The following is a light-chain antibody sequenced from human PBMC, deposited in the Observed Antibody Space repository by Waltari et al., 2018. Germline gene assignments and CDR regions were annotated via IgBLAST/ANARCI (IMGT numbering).Light chain of an antibody. CDR2: QAS. V-gene: IGKV1-5*03. CDR3: QQHNNSWT. Sequence: DIQMTQSPSTLSASVGDKVTITCRASQSVANRVAWYRQKPGEAPKVLIYQASTLETGVPSRFSGSGSGTEFTLTISRLQPDDFARYYCQQHNNSWTFGQGTTVEVE. CDR1: QSVANR. J-gene: IGKJ1*01.